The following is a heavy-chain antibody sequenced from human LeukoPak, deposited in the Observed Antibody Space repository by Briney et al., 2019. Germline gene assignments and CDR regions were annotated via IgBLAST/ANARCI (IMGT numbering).Heavy chain of an antibody. CDR1: GFTFSSYA. Sequence: PGGSLRLSCAASGFTFSSYAMHWVRQAPGKGLEWVAVISYDGSNKYYADSVKGRFTISRDNSKNTLYLQMNSLRAEDTAVYYCAREAYYYGSGSHVDYWGQGTLVTVSS. CDR3: AREAYYYGSGSHVDY. J-gene: IGHJ4*02. CDR2: ISYDGSNK. V-gene: IGHV3-30*04. D-gene: IGHD3-10*01.